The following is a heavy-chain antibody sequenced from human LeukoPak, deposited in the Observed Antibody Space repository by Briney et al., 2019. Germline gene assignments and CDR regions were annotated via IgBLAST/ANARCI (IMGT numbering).Heavy chain of an antibody. CDR3: ARLSGIAVAGTRVYGMDV. V-gene: IGHV3-21*01. CDR2: ISSSSSYI. CDR1: GFTFSSYS. J-gene: IGHJ6*02. D-gene: IGHD6-19*01. Sequence: PGGSLRLPCAASGFTFSSYSMNWIRQAPGKGLEWVSSISSSSSYIYYADSVKGRFTISRDNAKNSLYLQMNSLRAEDTAVYYCARLSGIAVAGTRVYGMDVWGQGTTVTVSS.